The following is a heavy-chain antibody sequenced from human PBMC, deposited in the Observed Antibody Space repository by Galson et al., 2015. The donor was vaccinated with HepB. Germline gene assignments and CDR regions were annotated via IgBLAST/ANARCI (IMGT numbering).Heavy chain of an antibody. J-gene: IGHJ6*02. CDR2: ISAYNGNT. Sequence: SVKVSCKASGYTFTSYGISWVRQAPGQGLEWMGWISAYNGNTNYAQKLQGRVTMTTDTSTSTAYMELRSLRSDDTAVYYCARDDPNTGYSSSWYRGYYYYYGMDVWGQGTTVTVSS. CDR1: GYTFTSYG. CDR3: ARDDPNTGYSSSWYRGYYYYYGMDV. D-gene: IGHD6-13*01. V-gene: IGHV1-18*04.